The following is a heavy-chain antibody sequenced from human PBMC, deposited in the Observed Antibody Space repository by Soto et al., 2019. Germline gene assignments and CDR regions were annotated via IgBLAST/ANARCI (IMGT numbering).Heavy chain of an antibody. J-gene: IGHJ4*02. CDR2: INPHTGVT. Sequence: QVQLVQAGAEVKKPGASVKVSCKTVGYKFIGFYLHGVRPAPGQGPALMGCINPHTGVTSYAQKFEGRVTLPRETSINTAFMEVANWRSDATAISSCAMASPAHYFDSWGLGTLVTVSA. CDR3: AMASPAHYFDS. CDR1: GYKFIGFY. V-gene: IGHV1-2*02.